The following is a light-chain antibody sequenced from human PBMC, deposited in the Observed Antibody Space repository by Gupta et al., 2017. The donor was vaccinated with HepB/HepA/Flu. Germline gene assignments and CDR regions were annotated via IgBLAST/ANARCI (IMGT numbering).Light chain of an antibody. V-gene: IGLV3-9*01. Sequence: SELIKLPTVSVALRQTARITCGGNNFGRYNVYRYQQKPAQAPVLVIYRDTNRASAIPERFSCSKSANTATLVIRRAQDGDEADYYCHVLDSNTVVFGGGTKLTVL. J-gene: IGLJ2*01. CDR1: NFGRYN. CDR2: RDT. CDR3: HVLDSNTVV.